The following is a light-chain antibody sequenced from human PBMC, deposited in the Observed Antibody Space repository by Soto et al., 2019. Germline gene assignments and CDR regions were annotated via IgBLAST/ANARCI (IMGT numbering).Light chain of an antibody. V-gene: IGLV2-14*01. CDR3: SSYTSSTTVV. CDR2: EIS. J-gene: IGLJ2*01. CDR1: SSDVGGYNY. Sequence: QSALTQPASVSGSPEQSITISCTGTSSDVGGYNYVSWYQQHPGKAPKLMIYEISNRPSGVSYRFSGSKSGNTASLTISGLQAEDEADYYCSSYTSSTTVVFGGGTKLTVL.